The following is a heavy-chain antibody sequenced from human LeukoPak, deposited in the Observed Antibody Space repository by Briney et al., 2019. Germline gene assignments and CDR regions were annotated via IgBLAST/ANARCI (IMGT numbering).Heavy chain of an antibody. CDR3: AGGGVPPLFDP. V-gene: IGHV4-59*01. Sequence: SETLSLTCTVSGGSISGYYWSWIRQPPGKGLEYIGYIYYSGSTNYSPSLKSRVTISVDTSNHQFSLKLSSVTAADTAVYYCAGGGVPPLFDPWGQGTLVTVSS. J-gene: IGHJ5*02. CDR2: IYYSGST. CDR1: GGSISGYY.